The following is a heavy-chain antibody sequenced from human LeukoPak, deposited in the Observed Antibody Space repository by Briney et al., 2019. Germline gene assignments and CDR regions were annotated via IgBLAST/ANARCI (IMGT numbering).Heavy chain of an antibody. CDR1: GFTFSNYG. J-gene: IGHJ4*02. CDR3: AKPFGEIDY. V-gene: IGHV3-30*19. Sequence: GRSLRLSCGASGFTFSNYGMHWVRQAPGKVLEWVAVISYDGSNKYYADSVKSRFTISSDNSKTTLYLQMNSLRAEDTAVYYCAKPFGEIDYWGQGTLVTVSS. D-gene: IGHD3-10*01. CDR2: ISYDGSNK.